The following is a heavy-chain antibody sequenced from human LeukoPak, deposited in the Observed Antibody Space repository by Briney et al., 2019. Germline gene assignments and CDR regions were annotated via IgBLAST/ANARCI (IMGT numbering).Heavy chain of an antibody. D-gene: IGHD3-9*01. V-gene: IGHV4-4*02. CDR2: IYHSGST. J-gene: IGHJ5*02. Sequence: PSETLSLTCAVSGGSISSSNWWSWVRQPPGKGLEWIGEIYHSGSTNYNPSLKSRVTISVDKSKNQFSLKLSSVTAADTAVYYCARDLGDYDILTGYYRRRNWFDPWGQGTLVTVSS. CDR1: GGSISSSNW. CDR3: ARDLGDYDILTGYYRRRNWFDP.